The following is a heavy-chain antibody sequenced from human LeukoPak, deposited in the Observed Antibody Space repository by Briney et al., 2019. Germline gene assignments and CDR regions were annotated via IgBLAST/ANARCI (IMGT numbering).Heavy chain of an antibody. V-gene: IGHV3-48*02. CDR2: ISDTGHII. J-gene: IGHJ5*02. D-gene: IGHD5-12*01. CDR1: GFTFSSNN. Sequence: GGSLRLSCVDSGFTFSSNNMNWVRQAPGKGLEWLSFISDTGHIIYYADSVKGRFTISRDNAKNSLFLQMNSLRDEGTAVYYCARGAGSSWFYRWGQGTLVTVSS. CDR3: ARGAGSSWFYR.